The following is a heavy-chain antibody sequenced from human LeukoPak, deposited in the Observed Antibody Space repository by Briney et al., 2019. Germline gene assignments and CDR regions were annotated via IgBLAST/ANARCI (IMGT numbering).Heavy chain of an antibody. J-gene: IGHJ4*02. CDR1: GFTFSIYS. Sequence: PGGSLRLSCVASGFTFSIYSMSWVRQVPGKGLEWVSNIDSGGRTYFGDSVKGRFTISRDDSKNTLYLQMSSLRGEDTAVYYCAKTVVGAGWNYFDYWGQGTLVTVSS. V-gene: IGHV3-23*01. CDR3: AKTVVGAGWNYFDY. D-gene: IGHD3-9*01. CDR2: IDSGGRT.